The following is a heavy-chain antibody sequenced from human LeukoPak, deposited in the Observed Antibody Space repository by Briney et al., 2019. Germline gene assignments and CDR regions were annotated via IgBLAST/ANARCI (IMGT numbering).Heavy chain of an antibody. V-gene: IGHV3-21*01. D-gene: IGHD6-19*01. Sequence: GGSLRLSCAASGFTFSSYSMNWVRQAPGKGLEWVSSISSSSSYIYYADSVKGRFTISRDNAKNSPYLQMNSLRAEDTAVYYCARAAVAGRYFDYWGQGTLVTVSS. CDR1: GFTFSSYS. CDR2: ISSSSSYI. J-gene: IGHJ4*02. CDR3: ARAAVAGRYFDY.